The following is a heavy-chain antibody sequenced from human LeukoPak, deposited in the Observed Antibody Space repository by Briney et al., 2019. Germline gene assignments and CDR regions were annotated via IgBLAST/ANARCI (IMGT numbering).Heavy chain of an antibody. CDR1: GYTFTSYY. J-gene: IGHJ4*02. V-gene: IGHV1-46*01. D-gene: IGHD6-6*01. CDR3: ARVSRQQLVHSPFDY. Sequence: ASVKVSCKASGYTFTSYYMHWVRQAPGQGLEWMGIINPSGGSTSYAQKFQGRVTMTRDMSTSTVYMELSSLRSEDTAVYYCARVSRQQLVHSPFDYWGQGTLVTVSS. CDR2: INPSGGST.